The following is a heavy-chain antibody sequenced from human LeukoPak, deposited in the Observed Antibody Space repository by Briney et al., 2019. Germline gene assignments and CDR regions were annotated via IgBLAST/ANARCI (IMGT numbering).Heavy chain of an antibody. CDR2: IIPIFGTA. J-gene: IGHJ3*02. V-gene: IGHV1-69*13. CDR1: GGTFSSYA. Sequence: SVKLSCKASGGTFSSYAISWVRQAPGQGLEWMGGIIPIFGTANYAQKFQGRVTITADESTSTAYMELSSLRSEDTAVYYCARYCSGGSCLNAFDIWGQRTIVSVSS. CDR3: ARYCSGGSCLNAFDI. D-gene: IGHD2-15*01.